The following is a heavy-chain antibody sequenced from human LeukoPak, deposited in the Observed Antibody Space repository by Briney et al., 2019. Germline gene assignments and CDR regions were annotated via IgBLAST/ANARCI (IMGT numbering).Heavy chain of an antibody. Sequence: ASVKVSCKASGGTFSSYAISWVRQAPGQGLEWMGWISAYNGNTNYAQKLQGRVTMTTDTSTSTAYMELRSLRSDDTAVYYCARSYSSGWYVGWYFDYWGQGTLVTVSS. CDR3: ARSYSSGWYVGWYFDY. CDR1: GGTFSSYA. CDR2: ISAYNGNT. V-gene: IGHV1-18*01. J-gene: IGHJ4*02. D-gene: IGHD6-19*01.